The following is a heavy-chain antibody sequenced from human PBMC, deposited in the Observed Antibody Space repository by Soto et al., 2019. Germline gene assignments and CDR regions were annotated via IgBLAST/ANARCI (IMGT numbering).Heavy chain of an antibody. CDR2: ISYDGSNK. J-gene: IGHJ6*02. CDR3: ARDGGFLGHTPSLNYGMDV. Sequence: PAGSQRHACAAAEFIFRSYGMIMISKAPGKGLEGVAVISYDGSNKYYADSVKGRFTISRDNSKHPLYLQMHSLRAEDTAVYYCARDGGFLGHTPSLNYGMDVWGQGTTVTVSS. CDR1: EFIFRSYG. V-gene: IGHV3-30-3*01. D-gene: IGHD3-16*01.